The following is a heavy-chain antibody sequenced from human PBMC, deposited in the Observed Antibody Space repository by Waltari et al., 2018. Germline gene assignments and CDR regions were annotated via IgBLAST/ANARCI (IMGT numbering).Heavy chain of an antibody. CDR3: ARGSWGSVGGAL. Sequence: WMTWVRQAPGKGLEWVANINGDGSRIYYAGSVEGRFTVSRDNVKESVYLQMSSLRSDDTAVYFCARGSWGSVGGALWGQGTMVTVSP. V-gene: IGHV3-7*03. J-gene: IGHJ4*02. CDR2: INGDGSRI. D-gene: IGHD3-16*01. CDR1: W.